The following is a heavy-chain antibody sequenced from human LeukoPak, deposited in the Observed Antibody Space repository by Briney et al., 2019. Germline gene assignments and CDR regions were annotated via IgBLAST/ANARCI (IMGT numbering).Heavy chain of an antibody. CDR3: ARGPPGVLLWFGEGPEFDY. CDR1: GFTFSSYG. CDR2: IWYDGSNK. Sequence: GRSLRLSCVASGFTFSSYGMHWVRQAPGKGLEWAAVIWYDGSNKYYADSVKGRFTISRDNSKNTLYLQMNSLRAEDTAVYYCARGPPGVLLWFGEGPEFDYWGQGTLVTVSS. J-gene: IGHJ4*02. D-gene: IGHD3-10*01. V-gene: IGHV3-33*01.